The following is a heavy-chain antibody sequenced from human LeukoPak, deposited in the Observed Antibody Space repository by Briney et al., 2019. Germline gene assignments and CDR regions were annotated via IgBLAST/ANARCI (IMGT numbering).Heavy chain of an antibody. CDR1: GYTFTNSY. Sequence: ASVKVSCKASGYTFTNSYIHWVRQAPGQGLEWMGWINPNSGGTNYAQKFQGRVTMTRDTSISTAYMELSRLRSDDTAVYYCARVRDWSQRYSYGLGYWGQGTLVTVSS. CDR3: ARVRDWSQRYSYGLGY. V-gene: IGHV1-2*02. J-gene: IGHJ4*02. CDR2: INPNSGGT. D-gene: IGHD5-18*01.